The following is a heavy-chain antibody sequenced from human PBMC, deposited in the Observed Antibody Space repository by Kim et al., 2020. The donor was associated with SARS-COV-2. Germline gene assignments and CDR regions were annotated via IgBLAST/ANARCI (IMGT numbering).Heavy chain of an antibody. CDR3: ARHRPYYYDSLVFDY. D-gene: IGHD3-22*01. V-gene: IGHV4-39*01. Sequence: PSLKSRVTISVDTSKNQFSLKLSSVTAADTAVYYCARHRPYYYDSLVFDYWGQGTLVTVSS. J-gene: IGHJ4*02.